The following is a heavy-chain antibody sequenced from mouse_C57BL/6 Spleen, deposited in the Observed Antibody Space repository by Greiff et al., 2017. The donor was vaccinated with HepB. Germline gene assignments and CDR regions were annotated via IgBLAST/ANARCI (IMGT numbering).Heavy chain of an antibody. CDR1: GYTFTDYE. J-gene: IGHJ4*01. D-gene: IGHD1-1*01. V-gene: IGHV1-15*01. CDR2: IDPETGGT. CDR3: TRALYGLYAMDY. Sequence: LVESGAELVRPGASVTLSCKASGYTFTDYEMHWVKQTPVHGLEWIGAIDPETGGTAYNQKFKGKAILTADKSSSTAYMELRSLTSEDSAVYYCTRALYGLYAMDYWGQGTSVTVSS.